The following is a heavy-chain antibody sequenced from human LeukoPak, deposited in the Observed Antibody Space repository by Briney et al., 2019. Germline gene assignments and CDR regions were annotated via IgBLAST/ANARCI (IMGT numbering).Heavy chain of an antibody. Sequence: GESLNISGKGSGYTFTSYCIAWVRKMPGEGLERFGIIYPGDSDTRYSPSCQGQVPISAAKSITTAYLQWSSLRSSDTAMYYCARLYYYDTSGYPHNWFDPWGQATLVTVSS. CDR3: ARLYYYDTSGYPHNWFDP. D-gene: IGHD3-22*01. J-gene: IGHJ5*02. V-gene: IGHV5-51*01. CDR2: IYPGDSDT. CDR1: GYTFTSYC.